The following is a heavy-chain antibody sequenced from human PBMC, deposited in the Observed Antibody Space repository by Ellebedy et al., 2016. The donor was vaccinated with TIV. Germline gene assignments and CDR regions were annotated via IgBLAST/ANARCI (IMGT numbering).Heavy chain of an antibody. CDR1: GFTFSDYY. J-gene: IGHJ4*02. Sequence: GESLKISCAASGFTFSDYYMNWVRQAPGKGLEWVSSISSRSTIYYAGSVKGRFTISRDNAKNSLYLQMNSLRAEDTAVYYCARDRGRSSSCDFDYWGQGTLVTVSS. D-gene: IGHD2-2*01. CDR2: ISSRSTI. CDR3: ARDRGRSSSCDFDY. V-gene: IGHV3-69-1*01.